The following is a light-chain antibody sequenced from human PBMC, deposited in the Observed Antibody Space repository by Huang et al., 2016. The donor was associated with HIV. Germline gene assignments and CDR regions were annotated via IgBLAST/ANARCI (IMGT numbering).Light chain of an antibody. V-gene: IGKV3-15*01. CDR3: HQYNDWPPWT. Sequence: EIVMTQSPATLSVSPGERATLSCRASQRVSGKLAWYQHKSGQAPRLLIYGTFIRATGIPARFSGSGAGTEFTLTISSLQSEDFAVYYCHQYNDWPPWTFGQGTKVEVK. CDR2: GTF. J-gene: IGKJ1*01. CDR1: QRVSGK.